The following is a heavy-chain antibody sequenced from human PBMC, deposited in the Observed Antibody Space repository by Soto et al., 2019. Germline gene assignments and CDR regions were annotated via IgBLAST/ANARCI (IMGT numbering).Heavy chain of an antibody. V-gene: IGHV4-59*01. CDR3: AGGGVSYRRPVEV. CDR2: IYYSGT. CDR1: GASSSNYH. J-gene: IGHJ1*01. D-gene: IGHD5-18*01. Sequence: PETPSLTCTVSGASSSNYHWNWIRQPPGKGLEWIGYIYYSGTYYNPSLTSRVSMSLDTSKTQFSLNLKSVNTLDTAVVFGAGGGVSYRRPVEVWGHCTQVTV.